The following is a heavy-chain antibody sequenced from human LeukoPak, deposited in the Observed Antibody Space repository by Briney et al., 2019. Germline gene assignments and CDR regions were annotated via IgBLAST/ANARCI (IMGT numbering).Heavy chain of an antibody. V-gene: IGHV4-59*12. J-gene: IGHJ2*01. CDR3: ARVSGYSSGWYWYFDL. CDR2: IYYSGST. D-gene: IGHD6-19*01. Sequence: PSETLSLTCTVSGGSISSYYWSWIRQPPGKGLEWIGYIYYSGSTNYNPSLKSRVTISVDTSKNQFSLKLGSVTAADTAVYYCARVSGYSSGWYWYFDLWGRGTLVTVSS. CDR1: GGSISSYY.